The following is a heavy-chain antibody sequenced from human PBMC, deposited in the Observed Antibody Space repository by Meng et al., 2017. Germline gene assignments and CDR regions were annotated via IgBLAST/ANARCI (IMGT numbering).Heavy chain of an antibody. J-gene: IGHJ5*02. CDR2: IYYSGST. Sequence: SETLSLTCTVSGGSISSYYWSWIRQPPGKGLEWIGYIYYSGSTNYNPSLKSRVTISVDTSKNQFSLKLSSVTAADTAVYYCARVHGSDTHWFDPWGQGTLVTVSS. V-gene: IGHV4-59*01. CDR1: GGSISSYY. CDR3: ARVHGSDTHWFDP. D-gene: IGHD2-15*01.